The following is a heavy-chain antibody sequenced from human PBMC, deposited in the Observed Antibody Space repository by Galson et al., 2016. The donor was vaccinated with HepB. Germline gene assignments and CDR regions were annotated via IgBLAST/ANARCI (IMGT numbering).Heavy chain of an antibody. CDR1: GFNFGDYA. Sequence: SLRLYCATYGFNFGDYAMGWFRQAPGKGLEWVGVFRSKLYGGTTEYAASVKGRFTISRDDSKSIAYLQMNSLKTEDTAVYYCTRDRSGRYSPNWFDSWGQGTLVTVSS. D-gene: IGHD1-26*01. J-gene: IGHJ5*01. CDR2: FRSKLYGGTT. V-gene: IGHV3-49*03. CDR3: TRDRSGRYSPNWFDS.